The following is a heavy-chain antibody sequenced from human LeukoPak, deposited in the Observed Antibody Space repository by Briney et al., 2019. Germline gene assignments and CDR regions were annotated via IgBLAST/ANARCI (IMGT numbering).Heavy chain of an antibody. D-gene: IGHD2-21*01. J-gene: IGHJ4*02. CDR1: GYSFTSYW. CDR2: IDHSDSYT. CDR3: ARHGAPIPDFDY. V-gene: IGHV5-10-1*01. Sequence: GESLKISCKGSGYSFTSYWISWVRQMPGKGLEWMGRIDHSDSYTNYSPSFQGHVTISADKSISTAYLQWSSLKASDTAMYYCARHGAPIPDFDYWGQGTLVTVSS.